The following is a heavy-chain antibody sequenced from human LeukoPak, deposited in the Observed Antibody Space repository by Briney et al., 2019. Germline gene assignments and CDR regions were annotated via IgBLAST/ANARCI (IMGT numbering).Heavy chain of an antibody. CDR3: ARDRDGITGTTYFDY. V-gene: IGHV4-59*01. CDR2: IYYSGST. D-gene: IGHD1-20*01. CDR1: GGSISSYY. Sequence: PSETLSLTCTLSGGSISSYYWSWIRQPPGKGLEWIGYIYYSGSTNYNPSLKSRVTISVDTSKNQFSLKLSSVTAADTAVYYCARDRDGITGTTYFDYWGQGTLVTVSS. J-gene: IGHJ4*02.